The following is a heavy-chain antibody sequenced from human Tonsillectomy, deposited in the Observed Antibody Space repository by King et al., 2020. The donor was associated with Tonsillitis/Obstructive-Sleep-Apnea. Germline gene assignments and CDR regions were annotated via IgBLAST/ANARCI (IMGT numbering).Heavy chain of an antibody. J-gene: IGHJ6*02. V-gene: IGHV3-23*04. CDR1: GFTFSSYA. D-gene: IGHD1-7*01. CDR2: ISGSGGST. Sequence: VQLVESGGGLVQPGGSLRLSCAASGFTFSSYAMSWVRQAPGKGLEWVSGISGSGGSTYSADSVKGRFTISRDNSKNTLYLQMISLRAEDTAVYYCAKARITGTTAGGLDVWGPGTAVTVSS. CDR3: AKARITGTTAGGLDV.